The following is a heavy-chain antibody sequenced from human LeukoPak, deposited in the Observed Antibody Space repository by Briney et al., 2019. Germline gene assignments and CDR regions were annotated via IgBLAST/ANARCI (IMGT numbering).Heavy chain of an antibody. J-gene: IGHJ4*02. CDR3: ARHSYRVFDY. CDR2: IKDDGRDK. CDR1: GLTFSNYW. V-gene: IGHV3-7*01. Sequence: PGGSLRLSCVVSGLTFSNYWMTWVRRAPGKGLEWVANIKDDGRDKNYVASVKGRFTISRDNAKNSVYLQMNNLRPDDTAVYYCARHSYRVFDYWGQGTLVTVSS. D-gene: IGHD5-18*01.